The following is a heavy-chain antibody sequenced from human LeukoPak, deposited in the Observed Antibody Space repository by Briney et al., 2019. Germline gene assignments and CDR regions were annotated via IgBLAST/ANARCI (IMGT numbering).Heavy chain of an antibody. CDR3: ARPGRWTDAFDI. J-gene: IGHJ3*02. Sequence: SETLSLTCTVSGGSISSGSYYWSWIRQPPGKGLEWIGSIYYSGSTYYNPSLKSRVTISVDTSKNQFSLKLSSVTAADTAVYYCARPGRWTDAFDIWGEGTMVTVSS. CDR2: IYYSGST. D-gene: IGHD5-24*01. V-gene: IGHV4-39*01. CDR1: GGSISSGSYY.